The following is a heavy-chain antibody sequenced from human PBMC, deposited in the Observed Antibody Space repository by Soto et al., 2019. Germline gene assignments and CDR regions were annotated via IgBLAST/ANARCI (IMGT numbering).Heavy chain of an antibody. CDR2: IYPGDSDT. D-gene: IGHD3-3*01. CDR1: GYTFTNYW. CDR3: ARLGEWNYYYYYMDV. V-gene: IGHV5-51*01. Sequence: GESLKISCKGSGYTFTNYWIGWVRQMPGKGLEWMGIIYPGDSDTRYSPSFQGQVTISADKSISTAYLQWSSLKASDTAMYYCARLGEWNYYYYYMDVWGKGTTVTVSS. J-gene: IGHJ6*03.